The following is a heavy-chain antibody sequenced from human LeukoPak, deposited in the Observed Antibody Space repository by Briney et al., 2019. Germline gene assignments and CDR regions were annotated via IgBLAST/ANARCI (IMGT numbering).Heavy chain of an antibody. D-gene: IGHD4-11*01. Sequence: PGGSLRLSCAASGFTFSSFSMNWVRQAPGKGLEWVSYISNTSSHIYYADSVKGRFTVSRDNAKDSLYLQMNSLRDEDTAVYYCARDLISGDYTFDYWGQGALVTVSS. CDR1: GFTFSSFS. J-gene: IGHJ4*02. V-gene: IGHV3-21*05. CDR2: ISNTSSHI. CDR3: ARDLISGDYTFDY.